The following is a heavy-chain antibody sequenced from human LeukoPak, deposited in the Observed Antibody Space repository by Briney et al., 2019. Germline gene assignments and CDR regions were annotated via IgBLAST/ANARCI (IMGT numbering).Heavy chain of an antibody. J-gene: IGHJ4*02. V-gene: IGHV4-39*07. Sequence: TSETLSLTCTVSGASISSSSYYWGWIRQPPGKGLEWIGSTYYSGSTYYNPSLKSLVTISVDTSKNQFSLKLSSVTAADTAVYYCARVRRGYSYGPIDYWGQGTLVTVSS. CDR3: ARVRRGYSYGPIDY. D-gene: IGHD5-18*01. CDR1: GASISSSSYY. CDR2: TYYSGST.